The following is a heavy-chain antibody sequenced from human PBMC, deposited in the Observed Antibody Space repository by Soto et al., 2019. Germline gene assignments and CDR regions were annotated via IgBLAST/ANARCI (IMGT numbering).Heavy chain of an antibody. CDR1: GFTFSSYG. D-gene: IGHD6-19*01. J-gene: IGHJ4*02. CDR3: ARDRQVSGWRYYFDY. Sequence: QVQLVESGGGVVQPGRSLRLSCAASGFTFSSYGMHWVRQAPGKGLEWVAVIWYDGSNKYYADSVKGRFTISRDNSKNTLYLQMNSLRAEDTAVYYCARDRQVSGWRYYFDYWGQGTLVTVSS. CDR2: IWYDGSNK. V-gene: IGHV3-33*01.